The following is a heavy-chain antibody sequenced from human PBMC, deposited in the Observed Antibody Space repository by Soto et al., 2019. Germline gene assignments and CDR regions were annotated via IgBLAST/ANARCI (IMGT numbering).Heavy chain of an antibody. Sequence: QVQLVQSGAEVKKPGSSVKVSYKASGGTFSSYSINWVRQAPGQGLEWMGEIIPIFGTANYAQKFQGRVTITADESTSTAYMELSSLRSEDTAVYYCARDGGRHSGGMDYWGQGTLVTVSS. CDR2: IIPIFGTA. J-gene: IGHJ4*02. D-gene: IGHD1-26*01. CDR1: GGTFSSYS. CDR3: ARDGGRHSGGMDY. V-gene: IGHV1-69*01.